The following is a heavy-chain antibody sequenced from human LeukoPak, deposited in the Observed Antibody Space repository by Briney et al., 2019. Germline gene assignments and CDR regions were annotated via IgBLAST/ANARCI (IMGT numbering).Heavy chain of an antibody. CDR2: IYYSGYT. CDR1: GGSINSGGYY. V-gene: IGHV4-61*08. CDR3: ARTTMVRGTYYMDV. J-gene: IGHJ6*03. Sequence: PSQTLSLTCTVSGGSINSGGYYWSWIRQPPGKGLEWIGYIYYSGYTNYNPSLKSRVTISVDTSKNQFSLKLSSVTAADTAVYYCARTTMVRGTYYMDVWGKGTTVTISS. D-gene: IGHD3-10*01.